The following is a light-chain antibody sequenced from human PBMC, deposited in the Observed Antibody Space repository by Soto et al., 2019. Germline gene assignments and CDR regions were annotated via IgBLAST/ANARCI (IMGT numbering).Light chain of an antibody. J-gene: IGLJ1*01. CDR3: SSYAGSNNYV. Sequence: ALTQPPSASGSPGQSVTISCTGTHSDVGGYNYVSWYQQHPGKAPKLMIYEVNQRPSGVPDRFSGSKSGNTASLTVSGLQAEDEADYYCSSYAGSNNYVFGTGTKVTVL. V-gene: IGLV2-8*01. CDR2: EVN. CDR1: HSDVGGYNY.